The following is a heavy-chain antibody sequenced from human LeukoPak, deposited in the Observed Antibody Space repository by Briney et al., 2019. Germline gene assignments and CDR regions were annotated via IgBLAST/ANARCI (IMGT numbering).Heavy chain of an antibody. CDR3: ARGGLRLLEWLSPFDY. CDR2: IKQDGSEK. J-gene: IGHJ4*02. Sequence: GGSLRLSCAASGFTLSSYWMSWVRQAPGKGLEGVANIKQDGSEKYYVDSVKGRFIISRDNAKNSLYLQMNSLRVEDTAVYYCARGGLRLLEWLSPFDYWGQGTLVTVSS. V-gene: IGHV3-7*01. CDR1: GFTLSSYW. D-gene: IGHD3-3*01.